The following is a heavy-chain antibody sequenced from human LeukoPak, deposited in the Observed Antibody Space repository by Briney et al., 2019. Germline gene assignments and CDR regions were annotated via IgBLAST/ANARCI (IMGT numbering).Heavy chain of an antibody. CDR1: GFTFSNYA. CDR3: AKSQGISLGAHIDF. CDR2: ISYDGSYE. D-gene: IGHD1-20*01. J-gene: IGHJ4*02. V-gene: IGHV3-30*04. Sequence: GGSLRLSCAASGFTFSNYAIHWVRQAPGKGLEWVALISYDGSYEVYTDSVKGRFTISRDDSKNTLYLQMSSLRGEDTAVYYCAKSQGISLGAHIDFWGQGTLVTVSS.